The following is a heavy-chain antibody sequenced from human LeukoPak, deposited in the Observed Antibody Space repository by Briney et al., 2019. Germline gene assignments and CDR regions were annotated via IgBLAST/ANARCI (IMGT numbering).Heavy chain of an antibody. D-gene: IGHD5-24*01. CDR2: IYSGGST. CDR1: GFTVSSNY. V-gene: IGHV3-53*01. CDR3: ARVQDGYCYYGMDV. Sequence: GGSLGLSCAASGFTVSSNYMSWVRQAPGKGLEWVSVIYSGGSTYYADSVKGRFTISRDNSKNTLYLQMNSLRAEDTAVYYCARVQDGYCYYGMDVWGQGTTVTVSS. J-gene: IGHJ6*02.